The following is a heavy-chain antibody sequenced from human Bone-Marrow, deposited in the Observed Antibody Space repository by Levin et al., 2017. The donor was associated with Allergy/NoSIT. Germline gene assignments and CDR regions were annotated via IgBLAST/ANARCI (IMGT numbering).Heavy chain of an antibody. CDR1: GFSFSTYG. Sequence: GGSLRLSCAASGFSFSTYGIHWVRQAPGKGLEWVAVISYDGSNKHYADSVKGRFTISRDNSKNMLYLQMNNLRAEDTAVYYCAKEYRPLGYCPSTTCSSKNYFDYWGQGTLVTVSS. D-gene: IGHD2-2*01. J-gene: IGHJ4*02. CDR3: AKEYRPLGYCPSTTCSSKNYFDY. CDR2: ISYDGSNK. V-gene: IGHV3-30*18.